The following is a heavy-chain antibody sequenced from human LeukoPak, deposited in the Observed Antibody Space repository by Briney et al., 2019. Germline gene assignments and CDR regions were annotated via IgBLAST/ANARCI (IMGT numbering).Heavy chain of an antibody. D-gene: IGHD3-3*01. CDR2: ISFDGSNI. CDR1: GFSFSNYG. CDR3: ARERDYDFWSGYLRKVRKPDAFDI. J-gene: IGHJ3*02. Sequence: PGGSLRLSCTASGFSFSNYGMHWVRQAPGKGLEWVADISFDGSNIYYAGSVKGRFTISRDNSKNTLYLQMNSLRAEDTAVYYCARERDYDFWSGYLRKVRKPDAFDIWGQGTMVTVSS. V-gene: IGHV3-30*03.